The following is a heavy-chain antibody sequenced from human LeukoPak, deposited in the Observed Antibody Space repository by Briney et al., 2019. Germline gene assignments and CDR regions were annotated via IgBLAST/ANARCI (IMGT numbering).Heavy chain of an antibody. V-gene: IGHV1-69*13. CDR3: ARACLTAYFLRFAY. J-gene: IGHJ4*02. Sequence: ASVKVSCKASGGTCSSYAIGWVRQAAGQGFEWMGGIIPIFGTANYAQKFQGRVTITADQSTSTACMELSSLRSEDTAVYSCARACLTAYFLRFAYWRQPTLVTVSS. CDR1: GGTCSSYA. D-gene: IGHD2/OR15-2a*01. CDR2: IIPIFGTA.